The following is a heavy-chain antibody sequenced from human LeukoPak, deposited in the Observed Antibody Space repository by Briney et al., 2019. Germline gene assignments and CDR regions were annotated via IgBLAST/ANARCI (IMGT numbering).Heavy chain of an antibody. CDR2: ISSSSGTI. CDR1: GFTFNTYS. Sequence: GGSLRLSCVASGFTFNTYSMNWFPEAPAKGLEWISYISSSSGTIYYADSVKGRFTISRDNAKNSLYLQMNSLSAEDTAVYYCARGRDLFDSWGQGTLVIVSS. J-gene: IGHJ4*02. V-gene: IGHV3-48*04. CDR3: ARGRDLFDS.